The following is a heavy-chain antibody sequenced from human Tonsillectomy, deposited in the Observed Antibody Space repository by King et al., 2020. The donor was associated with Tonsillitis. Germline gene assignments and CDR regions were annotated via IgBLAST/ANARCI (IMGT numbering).Heavy chain of an antibody. Sequence: VQLQESGPGLVKPSETLSLTCTVSGGSVSSGSYYWSWIRQPPGKGLDWFGYIYNSGSTNYNPSLKSRVTISVDTSKNQFSLKLSSVTAADTAVYYCARMWEWIPDYWGQGTLVTVSS. V-gene: IGHV4-61*01. CDR3: ARMWEWIPDY. CDR1: GGSVSSGSYY. J-gene: IGHJ4*02. D-gene: IGHD1-26*01. CDR2: IYNSGST.